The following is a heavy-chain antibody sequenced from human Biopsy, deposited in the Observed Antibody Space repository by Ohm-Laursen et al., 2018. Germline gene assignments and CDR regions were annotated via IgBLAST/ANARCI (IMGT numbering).Heavy chain of an antibody. V-gene: IGHV4-4*07. Sequence: SQTLSLTCTVSGDSINNYYWSWIRQPAGKGLVWIGRIYNSGSPKYNLSLESRVTISVDTSKNQFFLNLRSVTAADPAVYYCARGTGRYYVYGAFDIWGQGTVVTVSS. CDR2: IYNSGSP. J-gene: IGHJ3*02. CDR3: ARGTGRYYVYGAFDI. CDR1: GDSINNYY. D-gene: IGHD1-26*01.